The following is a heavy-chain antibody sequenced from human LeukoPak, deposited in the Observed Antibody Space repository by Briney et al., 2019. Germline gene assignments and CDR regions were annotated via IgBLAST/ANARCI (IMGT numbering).Heavy chain of an antibody. Sequence: PGGSLRLSCAVSGFPLSDYEMNWLRQAPGKGLEWVSNIASSGTTRYYADSVKGRFSISRDNAEHSLYLQMNSLRVEDTGIYYCALLAVASDFDYWGQGALVTVSS. CDR1: GFPLSDYE. D-gene: IGHD6-19*01. CDR2: IASSGTTR. CDR3: ALLAVASDFDY. J-gene: IGHJ4*02. V-gene: IGHV3-48*03.